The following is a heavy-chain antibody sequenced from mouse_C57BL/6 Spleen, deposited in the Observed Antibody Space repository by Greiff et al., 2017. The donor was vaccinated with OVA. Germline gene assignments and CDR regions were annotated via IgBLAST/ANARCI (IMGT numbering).Heavy chain of an antibody. CDR2: ISDGGSYT. CDR1: GFTFSSYA. Sequence: EVKLMESGGGLVKPGGSLKLSCAASGFTFSSYAMSWVRQTPEKRLEWVATISDGGSYTYYPDNVKGRFTISRDNAKNNLYLQMSHLKSEDTAMYYCAREGYSNGDAMDYWGQGTSVTVSS. V-gene: IGHV5-4*01. D-gene: IGHD2-5*01. J-gene: IGHJ4*01. CDR3: AREGYSNGDAMDY.